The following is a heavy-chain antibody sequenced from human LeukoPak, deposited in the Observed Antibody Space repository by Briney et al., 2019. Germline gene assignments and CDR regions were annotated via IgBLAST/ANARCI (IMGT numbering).Heavy chain of an antibody. CDR1: GGSLSSSSYY. J-gene: IGHJ4*02. CDR3: ARDSRWLQGFYFDY. Sequence: SETLSLTCTVSGGSLSSSSYYWGWIRQPPGKGLEWIGSIYYSGSTYYNPSLKSRVTISVDTSKNQFSLKLSSVTAADTAVYYCARDSRWLQGFYFDYWGQGTLVTVSS. D-gene: IGHD5-24*01. CDR2: IYYSGST. V-gene: IGHV4-39*07.